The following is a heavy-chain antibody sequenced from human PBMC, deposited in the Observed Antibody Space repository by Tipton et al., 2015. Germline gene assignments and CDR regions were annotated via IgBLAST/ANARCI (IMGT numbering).Heavy chain of an antibody. CDR2: ISSSGSTM. V-gene: IGHV3-11*01. CDR1: GFTFSDSY. J-gene: IGHJ4*02. D-gene: IGHD6-19*01. CDR3: ARGGYSSVWPSGF. Sequence: SLRLSCAASGFTFSDSYMSWIRQAPGKGLEWVSSISSSGSTMYYADSVKGRFTISRDNTKKSLYLQMNSLRAEDTAVYYCARGGYSSVWPSGFWGPGTLVTVSS.